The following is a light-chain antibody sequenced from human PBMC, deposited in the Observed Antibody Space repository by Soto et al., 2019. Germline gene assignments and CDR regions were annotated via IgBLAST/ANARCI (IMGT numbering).Light chain of an antibody. Sequence: EIVLTQSPATLSSSPGERATLSCRASQTVSSKLAWYQHKPGQAPWLLIYDTSNRATGIPARFSGSGSGTDFTLTISSLEPEDFAVYYCHQRKSWPRTFGQGTKVDIK. CDR3: HQRKSWPRT. V-gene: IGKV3-11*01. CDR1: QTVSSK. J-gene: IGKJ1*01. CDR2: DTS.